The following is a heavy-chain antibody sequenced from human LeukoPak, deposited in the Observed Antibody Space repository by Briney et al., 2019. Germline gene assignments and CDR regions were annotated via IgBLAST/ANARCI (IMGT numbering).Heavy chain of an antibody. CDR1: GDSISRSNW. V-gene: IGHV4-28*05. J-gene: IGHJ3*01. CDR3: AKTRSGTYYGDSFDV. Sequence: SDTLSLTCTVSGDSISRSNWWAWIRQPPGKGLEWLGIIYYSGRIYHNPSLQTRVIMSVDSSKNQFSLRLASVTAVDTAVYYCAKTRSGTYYGDSFDVWGQGILVTVSS. D-gene: IGHD1-26*01. CDR2: IYYSGRI.